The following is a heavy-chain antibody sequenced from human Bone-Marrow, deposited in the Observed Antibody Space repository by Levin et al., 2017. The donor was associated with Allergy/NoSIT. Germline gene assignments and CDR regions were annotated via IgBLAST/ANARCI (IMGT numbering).Heavy chain of an antibody. V-gene: IGHV3-23*01. CDR2: ITGSGGST. CDR1: GFTFSNSA. J-gene: IGHJ4*02. CDR3: ARDSGGGILTGHDFVDY. D-gene: IGHD3-9*01. Sequence: PAGGSLRLSCAASGFTFSNSAMSWVRQAPGKGLEWVSAITGSGGSTYYADSVKGRCTISRDNSKNTLYLQMNSLRAEDTAMYYCARDSGGGILTGHDFVDYWGQGTLVTVA.